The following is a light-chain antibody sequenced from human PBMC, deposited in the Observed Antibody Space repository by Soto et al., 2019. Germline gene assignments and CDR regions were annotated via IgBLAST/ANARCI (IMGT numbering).Light chain of an antibody. CDR1: SSDVGGYNY. Sequence: QSALTQPASVSGSPGQSITISCTGTSSDVGGYNYVSWYQQHPGKPPKFMIYDVSKRPSGVSNRFSGSKSGNTAALTSSGLQAEDEADYYGSSYTSSSTLLYVFGTGTKVTVL. CDR2: DVS. J-gene: IGLJ1*01. V-gene: IGLV2-14*01. CDR3: SSYTSSSTLLYV.